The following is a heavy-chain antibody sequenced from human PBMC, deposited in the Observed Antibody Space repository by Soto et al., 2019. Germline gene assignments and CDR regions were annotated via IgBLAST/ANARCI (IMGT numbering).Heavy chain of an antibody. V-gene: IGHV4-34*01. J-gene: IGHJ4*02. CDR3: ASDPRIAAAPSFDY. D-gene: IGHD6-13*01. CDR2: INHSGST. Sequence: PSETLSLTCAVYGGSFSGYYWSWIRQPPGKGLEWIGEINHSGSTNYNPSLKSRVTISVDTSKNQFSLKLSSVTAADTAVYYCASDPRIAAAPSFDYWGQGTLVTVSS. CDR1: GGSFSGYY.